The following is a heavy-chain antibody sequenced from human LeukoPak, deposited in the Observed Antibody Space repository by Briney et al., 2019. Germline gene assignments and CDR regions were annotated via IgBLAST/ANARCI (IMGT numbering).Heavy chain of an antibody. D-gene: IGHD3-3*01. CDR1: GYTFTSHY. CDR3: AAPGASGFVGNFWSGPLDF. V-gene: IGHV1-46*01. J-gene: IGHJ4*02. CDR2: INPSAGST. Sequence: ASVKVSCRASGYTFTSHYMHWVRQAPGQGLEWMGIINPSAGSTSYPQKFQGSVTMTRDTSTSTVYMELSSLRSEDTAVYYCAAPGASGFVGNFWSGPLDFWGQGTLVTVSS.